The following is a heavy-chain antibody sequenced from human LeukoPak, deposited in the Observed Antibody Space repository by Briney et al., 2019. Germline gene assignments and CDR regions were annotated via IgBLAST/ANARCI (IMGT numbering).Heavy chain of an antibody. CDR1: GGSVSSGSYY. J-gene: IGHJ4*02. V-gene: IGHV4-61*01. CDR3: ARLFSIHCGATGCYSEEDFDC. CDR2: ISNSGST. D-gene: IGHD2-15*01. Sequence: NPSETLSLTCTVSGGSVSSGSYYCSWIRQPPGKGLEWIGYISNSGSTNYNPSLQSRVTMSVDTSKNQFSLKLSSVTAADTAVYYCARLFSIHCGATGCYSEEDFDCWGQGTLVTVSS.